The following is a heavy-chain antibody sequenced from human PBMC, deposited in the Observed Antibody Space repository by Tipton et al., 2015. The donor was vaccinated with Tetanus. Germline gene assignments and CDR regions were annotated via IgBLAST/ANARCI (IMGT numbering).Heavy chain of an antibody. CDR2: IHPGGNT. CDR3: ARTQGSALIDY. D-gene: IGHD2-8*01. J-gene: IGHJ4*02. CDR1: GGSFSGHY. Sequence: LRLSCAVYGGSFSGHYLTWIRQSPGKGLEWIGEIHPGGNTYYSASLKSRVTISVDTSNNQLSLKLSSVTAADTAVYYCARTQGSALIDYWGQGTLVTDSS. V-gene: IGHV4-34*01.